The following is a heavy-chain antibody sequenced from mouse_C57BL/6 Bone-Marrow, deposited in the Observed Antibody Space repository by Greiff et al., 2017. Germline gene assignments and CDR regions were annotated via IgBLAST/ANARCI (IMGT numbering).Heavy chain of an antibody. D-gene: IGHD5-5*01. Sequence: QVQLQQPGAELVMPGASVKLSCKASGYTFTSYWMHWVKQRPGQGLEWIGEIDPSDSYTNYNQKFKGKATLTVDKSSSTAYMQLSSLTSEDSAVYYSASKDYRRAMDYWGQGTSVTVSS. J-gene: IGHJ4*01. CDR3: ASKDYRRAMDY. CDR1: GYTFTSYW. CDR2: IDPSDSYT. V-gene: IGHV1-69*01.